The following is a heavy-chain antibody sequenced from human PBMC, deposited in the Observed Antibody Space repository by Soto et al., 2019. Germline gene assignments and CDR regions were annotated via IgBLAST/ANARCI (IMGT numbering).Heavy chain of an antibody. CDR1: GFTFSSYA. CDR2: ISGSGGST. D-gene: IGHD3-10*01. CDR3: AKGSQKGSTPPPYYYYYGMDV. J-gene: IGHJ6*02. V-gene: IGHV3-23*01. Sequence: GSLRLSCAASGFTFSSYAMSWVRQAPGKGLEWVSAISGSGGSTYYADSVKGRFTISRDNSKNTLYLQMNSLRAEDTAVYYCAKGSQKGSTPPPYYYYYGMDVWGQGTTVTVSS.